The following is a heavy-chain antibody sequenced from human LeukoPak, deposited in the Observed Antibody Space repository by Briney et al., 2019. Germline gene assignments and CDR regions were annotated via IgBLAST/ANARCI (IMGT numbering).Heavy chain of an antibody. J-gene: IGHJ3*02. Sequence: GGSLRLSCAASGFTFSTYWMSWARQAPGKGPEWVAYIKQDGSEKDYVDSVKGRFTISRDNAKNSLYLQMNSLRGEDTAVYYCARHGGAFDIWGQGTLVTVSS. CDR3: ARHGGAFDI. V-gene: IGHV3-7*01. D-gene: IGHD3-10*01. CDR1: GFTFSTYW. CDR2: IKQDGSEK.